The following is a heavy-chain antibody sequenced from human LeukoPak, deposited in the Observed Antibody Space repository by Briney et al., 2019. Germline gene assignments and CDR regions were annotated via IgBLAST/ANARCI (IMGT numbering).Heavy chain of an antibody. D-gene: IGHD3-3*01. Sequence: ASVKVSCKASGYTFTSYGISWVRQAPGQGLDGMGWISAYNGNTNYAQKLQGRVTMTTDTSTSTAYMELRSLRSDDTAVYYCARGSFGVLRFLEWSGTLDYWGQGTLVTVSS. CDR3: ARGSFGVLRFLEWSGTLDY. J-gene: IGHJ4*02. CDR2: ISAYNGNT. V-gene: IGHV1-18*01. CDR1: GYTFTSYG.